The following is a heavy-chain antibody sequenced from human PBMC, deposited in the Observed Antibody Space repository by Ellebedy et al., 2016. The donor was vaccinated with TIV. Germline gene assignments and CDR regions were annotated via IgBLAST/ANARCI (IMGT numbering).Heavy chain of an antibody. J-gene: IGHJ5*01. V-gene: IGHV4-39*01. CDR2: IYYSGNT. CDR1: GGSINRSSYY. Sequence: SETLSLTCTVSGGSINRSSYYWGWIRQPPGKGLEWIGNIYYSGNTDYNPSLKSRVTISVDTSKNQFSLKLRSVTAADTAVYYCARNPPTYNWVDSWGQGTLVTVSS. CDR3: ARNPPTYNWVDS.